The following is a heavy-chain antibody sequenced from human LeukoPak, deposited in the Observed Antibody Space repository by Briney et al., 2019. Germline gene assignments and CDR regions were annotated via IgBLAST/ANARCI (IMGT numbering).Heavy chain of an antibody. J-gene: IGHJ6*02. V-gene: IGHV3-23*01. CDR2: ISGNGAST. Sequence: GGSLRLSCAASGFTFSTYAMTWVRQAPGKGPEWVSLISGNGASTYYADSVKGRFTISRDNSKNTLYLQMNSLRAEDTAVFYCATSLGYNYDYAMDVWGQGTTVTVSS. CDR1: GFTFSTYA. D-gene: IGHD1-20*01. CDR3: ATSLGYNYDYAMDV.